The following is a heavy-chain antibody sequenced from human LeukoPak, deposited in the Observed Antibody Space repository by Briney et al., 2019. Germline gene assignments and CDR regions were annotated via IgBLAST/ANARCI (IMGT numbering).Heavy chain of an antibody. V-gene: IGHV3-7*01. CDR3: ARHPGVFTGIVKYYYMDV. J-gene: IGHJ6*03. Sequence: GGSLRLSCTTSGFTFTNYWMTWVRQAPGKGLEWVANINQDGSKKFYVDSVKGRFTISRDNAKNALYLQMNSLRAEDTAVYYCARHPGVFTGIVKYYYMDVWGKGTTVTVSS. CDR1: GFTFTNYW. CDR2: INQDGSKK. D-gene: IGHD3-10*01.